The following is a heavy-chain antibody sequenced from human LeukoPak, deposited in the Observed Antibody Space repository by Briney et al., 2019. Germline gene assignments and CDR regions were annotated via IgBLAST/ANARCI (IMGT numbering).Heavy chain of an antibody. V-gene: IGHV1-2*02. Sequence: ASVKVSCKASGYTFTGYYMHWMRQAPGQGLEWMGWINPNSGGTNHAQKFQGRVTMTRDTSISTAYMELSRLRSDDTAVYYCARDPGDYGGNRFDYWGQGTLVTVSS. CDR3: ARDPGDYGGNRFDY. D-gene: IGHD4-23*01. J-gene: IGHJ4*02. CDR2: INPNSGGT. CDR1: GYTFTGYY.